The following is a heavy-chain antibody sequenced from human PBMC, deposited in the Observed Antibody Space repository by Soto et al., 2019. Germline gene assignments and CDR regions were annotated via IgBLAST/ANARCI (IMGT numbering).Heavy chain of an antibody. CDR1: GFTFTHYG. CDR3: AKRRGAGGQFDY. J-gene: IGHJ4*02. V-gene: IGHV3-23*01. Sequence: MXLSCAASGFTFTHYGMGWVRQAPGKGLEWVSVVSSGGSTYYADSVTGRFTVSRDNSKNTLSLQMNSLRAEDTDVYYCAKRRGAGGQFDYWGQGAMVTV. D-gene: IGHD2-15*01. CDR2: VSSGGST.